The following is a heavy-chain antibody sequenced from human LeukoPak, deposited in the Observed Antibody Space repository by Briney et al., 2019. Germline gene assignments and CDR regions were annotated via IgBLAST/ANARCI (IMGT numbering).Heavy chain of an antibody. V-gene: IGHV3-21*01. CDR1: GFTFSSYS. CDR2: ISSSSSYI. J-gene: IGHJ4*02. Sequence: GGSLRLSCAASGFTFSSYSMNRVRQAPGKGLEWVSSISSSSSYIYYADSVKGRFTISRDNAKNSLYLQMNSLRAEDTAVYYCARGGSSSKINYWGQGTLVTVSS. D-gene: IGHD6-6*01. CDR3: ARGGSSSKINY.